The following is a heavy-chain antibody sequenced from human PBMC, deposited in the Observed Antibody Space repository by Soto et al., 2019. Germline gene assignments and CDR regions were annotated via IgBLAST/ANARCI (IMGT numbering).Heavy chain of an antibody. Sequence: QVQLQESGPGLVKPSETLSLTCTVSGGSVSSGSYYWSWIRQPPGKGLEWIGYIYYSGSTNYNPSRKSRVTISVDTSKNQFSLKLSAVTAADTAGYYCARGRSVVARWYFDLWGRGTLVTVSS. V-gene: IGHV4-61*01. J-gene: IGHJ2*01. CDR1: GGSVSSGSYY. CDR3: ARGRSVVARWYFDL. CDR2: IYYSGST. D-gene: IGHD3-22*01.